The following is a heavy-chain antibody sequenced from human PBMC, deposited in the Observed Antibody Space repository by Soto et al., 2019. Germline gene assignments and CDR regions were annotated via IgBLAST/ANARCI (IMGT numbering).Heavy chain of an antibody. CDR1: GFTFSYYW. CDR3: ARGDRGAFDL. D-gene: IGHD2-21*02. J-gene: IGHJ3*01. CDR2: IHSDGSST. Sequence: EVRLVESEGGLVQPGGSLSLSCAASGFTFSYYWMHWVRQAPGQGLLWVSRIHSDGSSTTYADSVKCRFTISRDNAKNTVSLQMNSLRVEDTGVYFCARGDRGAFDLWGQGTMVTVSS. V-gene: IGHV3-74*01.